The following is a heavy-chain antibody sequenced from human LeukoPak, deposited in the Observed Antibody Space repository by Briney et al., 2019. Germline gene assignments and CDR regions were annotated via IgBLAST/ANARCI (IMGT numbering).Heavy chain of an antibody. CDR3: ARASSGYYYVTYYYYGMDV. CDR2: ISPSGGST. J-gene: IGHJ6*02. Sequence: ASVKVSCKASGYTFTSYYIHWVRQAPGQGLEWMGIISPSGGSTSYAQKFQGRVTMTRDTSTSTVYMELSSLRSEDTAVYYCARASSGYYYVTYYYYGMDVWGQGTTVTVSS. D-gene: IGHD3-22*01. V-gene: IGHV1-46*01. CDR1: GYTFTSYY.